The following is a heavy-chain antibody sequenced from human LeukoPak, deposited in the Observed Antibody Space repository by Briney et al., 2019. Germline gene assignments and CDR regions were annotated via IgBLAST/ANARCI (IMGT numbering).Heavy chain of an antibody. CDR1: GFTFSTDG. V-gene: IGHV3-30*02. CDR2: ITFDGANK. J-gene: IGHJ4*02. D-gene: IGHD1-20*01. Sequence: GGSLRLSCAAPGFTFSTDGRHRVRQAPGKGLEWLADITFDGANKYYADSVRGRFTISRDNSKNTLYLEMNSLRPEDTAVYYCAKGLSGNSFYFDYWGQGTLVTVSS. CDR3: AKGLSGNSFYFDY.